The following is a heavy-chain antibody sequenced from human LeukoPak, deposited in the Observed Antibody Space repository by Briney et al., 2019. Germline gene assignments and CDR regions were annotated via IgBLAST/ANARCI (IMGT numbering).Heavy chain of an antibody. CDR3: ARDLSSNWSNLAS. CDR1: GFTFADYG. J-gene: IGHJ4*02. Sequence: PGGSLRLSCEHSGFTFADYGLSWVPQSPGKGAQGVAGINWSGDNNFYAGSVKGRFTISRDNSKKPLYLQMKNLRGEDTATYYCARDLSSNWSNLASWGEGTLVTVSS. V-gene: IGHV3-20*04. CDR2: INWSGDNN. D-gene: IGHD6-13*01.